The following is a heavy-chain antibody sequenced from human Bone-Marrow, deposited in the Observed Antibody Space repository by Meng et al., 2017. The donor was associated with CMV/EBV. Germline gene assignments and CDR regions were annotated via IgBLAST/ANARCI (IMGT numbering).Heavy chain of an antibody. J-gene: IGHJ6*02. CDR1: GFTFSSYW. CDR3: AREGGGYCSSTSCYSDYYYGMDV. V-gene: IGHV3-7*01. Sequence: GGSLRLSCAASGFTFSSYWMSWVRQAPGKGLEWVANIKQDGSEKYYVDSVKGRFTISRDNAKNSLYLQMNSLRAEDTAVYYCAREGGGYCSSTSCYSDYYYGMDVWGQGTTVTVSS. D-gene: IGHD2-2*02. CDR2: IKQDGSEK.